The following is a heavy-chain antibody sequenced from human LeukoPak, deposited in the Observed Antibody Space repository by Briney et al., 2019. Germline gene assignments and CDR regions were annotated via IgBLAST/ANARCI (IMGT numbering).Heavy chain of an antibody. Sequence: GGSLRLSCAASGFTFSTYTMHWVRQAPGKGLEWVAVISYDGSNKYYADSVKGRFTISRDNSKNTLYLQMNSLRAEDTAVYYCAKDDGDADISGYYRAQAFDYWGQGTLVTVSS. D-gene: IGHD3-22*01. J-gene: IGHJ4*02. V-gene: IGHV3-30*04. CDR2: ISYDGSNK. CDR1: GFTFSTYT. CDR3: AKDDGDADISGYYRAQAFDY.